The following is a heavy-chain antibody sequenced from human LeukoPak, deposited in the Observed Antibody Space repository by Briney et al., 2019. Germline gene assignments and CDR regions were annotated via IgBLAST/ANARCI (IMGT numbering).Heavy chain of an antibody. CDR3: ARRSLRVTMVRGVTHYYYYMDV. J-gene: IGHJ6*03. CDR2: IGHSGST. Sequence: SETLSLACAVYGGSFSGYYWSWIRQPPGKGLEWSGEIGHSGSTNYNPSLKSRVTISVDTSKNQFSLKLSSVTAADTAVYYCARRSLRVTMVRGVTHYYYYMDVWGKGTTVTISS. CDR1: GGSFSGYY. D-gene: IGHD3-10*01. V-gene: IGHV4-34*01.